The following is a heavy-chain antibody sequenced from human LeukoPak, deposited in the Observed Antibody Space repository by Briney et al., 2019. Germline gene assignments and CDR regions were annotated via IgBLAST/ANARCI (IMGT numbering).Heavy chain of an antibody. CDR1: GFTFSRYA. J-gene: IGHJ4*02. CDR3: ARDGKAKNDY. CDR2: MDDSGTHT. D-gene: IGHD1-26*01. V-gene: IGHV3-64*02. Sequence: PGGSLRLSCAASGFTFSRYAMQWVRQAPDKRLEYVSGMDDSGTHTYYAESVKGRFTMSRDNSRDTPYLQMRSLRPEDTAVYYCARDGKAKNDYWGQGTLVTVST.